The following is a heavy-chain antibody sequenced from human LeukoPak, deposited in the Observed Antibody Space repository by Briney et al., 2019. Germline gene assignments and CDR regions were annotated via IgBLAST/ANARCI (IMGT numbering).Heavy chain of an antibody. Sequence: GGSLRLSCAASGFTVSGKYMSWVRQAPGMGLEWVSVIYTAGSTSYADSVRGRFTISRDNSKNTLYLQMNSLGAEDTAVYFCAGGSSWPGLSFWGQGTLLTVSS. CDR3: AGGSSWPGLSF. D-gene: IGHD6-13*01. V-gene: IGHV3-53*01. CDR2: IYTAGST. J-gene: IGHJ4*02. CDR1: GFTVSGKY.